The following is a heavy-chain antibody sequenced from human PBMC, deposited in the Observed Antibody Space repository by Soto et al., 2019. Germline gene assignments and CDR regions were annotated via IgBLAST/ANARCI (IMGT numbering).Heavy chain of an antibody. CDR3: ARLESFDYGDYVRGFDI. V-gene: IGHV4-59*08. Sequence: SETLSLTCTVSGGSISSYYWSWIRQPPGKGLEWIGYIYYSGSTNYNPSLKSRVTISVDTSKNQFSLKLSSVTAADTAVYYCARLESFDYGDYVRGFDIWGQGTMVTVSS. CDR1: GGSISSYY. J-gene: IGHJ3*02. CDR2: IYYSGST. D-gene: IGHD4-17*01.